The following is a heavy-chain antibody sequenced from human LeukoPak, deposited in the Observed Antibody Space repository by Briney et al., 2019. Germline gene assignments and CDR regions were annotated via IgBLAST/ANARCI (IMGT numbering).Heavy chain of an antibody. J-gene: IGHJ4*02. CDR2: IIPIFGTA. V-gene: IGHV1-69*06. Sequence: SVKVSCKASGGTFSSYAISWVRQAPGQGLEWMGGIIPIFGTANYAQKFQGRVTITADKSTSTAYMELSSLRSEDTAVYYCARQSRIAAAGPGEDYWGQGTLVTVSS. CDR1: GGTFSSYA. CDR3: ARQSRIAAAGPGEDY. D-gene: IGHD6-13*01.